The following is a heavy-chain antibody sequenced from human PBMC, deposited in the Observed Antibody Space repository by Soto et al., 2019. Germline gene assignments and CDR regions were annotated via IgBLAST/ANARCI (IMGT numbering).Heavy chain of an antibody. V-gene: IGHV3-30*14. J-gene: IGHJ6*02. Sequence: GGSLRLSCAASGFTFSSYAMHWVRQAPGKGLEWVAVISYDGSNKYYADSVKGRFTISRDNSKNTLYLQMNSLRAEDTAVYYCARDSHSSRHLYGMDVWGQGTTVTVS. CDR3: ARDSHSSRHLYGMDV. CDR1: GFTFSSYA. D-gene: IGHD6-13*01. CDR2: ISYDGSNK.